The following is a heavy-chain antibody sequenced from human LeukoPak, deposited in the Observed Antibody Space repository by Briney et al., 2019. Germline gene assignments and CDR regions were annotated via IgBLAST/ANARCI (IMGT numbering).Heavy chain of an antibody. CDR3: VKDAVTMVRGCYFDY. D-gene: IGHD3-10*01. CDR1: GFTFSSYA. J-gene: IGHJ4*02. CDR2: ISSNGGST. Sequence: GGSLRLSCSASGFTFSSYAMHWVRQAPGKGLEYVSAISSNGGSTYYADSVKGRFTISRDNSKNTLYLQMSILRAEDTAVYYCVKDAVTMVRGCYFDYWGQGALVTVSS. V-gene: IGHV3-64D*06.